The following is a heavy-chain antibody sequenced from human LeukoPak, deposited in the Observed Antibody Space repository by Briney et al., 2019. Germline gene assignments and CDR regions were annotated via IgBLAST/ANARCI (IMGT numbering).Heavy chain of an antibody. D-gene: IGHD6-19*01. V-gene: IGHV3-23*01. CDR1: GVTFSSYA. Sequence: GGSLRLSCAASGVTFSSYAMSWVRQAPGKGLEWVSAISGSGGSTYYADSVKGRFTISRGNSKNTLYLQMNSLRAEDTAVYYCAKDQFSSGLNWFDPWGQGTLVTVSS. CDR2: ISGSGGST. J-gene: IGHJ5*02. CDR3: AKDQFSSGLNWFDP.